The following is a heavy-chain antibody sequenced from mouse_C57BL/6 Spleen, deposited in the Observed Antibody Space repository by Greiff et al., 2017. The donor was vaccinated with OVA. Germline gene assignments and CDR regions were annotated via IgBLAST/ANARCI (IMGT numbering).Heavy chain of an antibody. J-gene: IGHJ4*01. CDR3: TRLKGVYYAMDY. Sequence: VQLQQSGAELVRPGASVTLSCKASGYTFTDYEMHWVKQTPVHGLEWIGAIDPETGGTAYNQKFKGKAILTADKSSSTAYMELRSLTSEDSAVYYCTRLKGVYYAMDYWGQGTSVTVSS. CDR2: IDPETGGT. CDR1: GYTFTDYE. V-gene: IGHV1-15*01.